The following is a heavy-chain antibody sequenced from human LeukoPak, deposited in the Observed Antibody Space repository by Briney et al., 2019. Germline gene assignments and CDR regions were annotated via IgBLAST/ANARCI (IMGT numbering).Heavy chain of an antibody. Sequence: GGSLRLSCAASGFTFSSYWMTWVRHLPGKGLEWVAKIKQDGSEKYYVDSVKGRFTISRDNAKNSLYLQMNSLRAEDTAVYYCARVGEQFQFGPYMDVWGKGTTVTVSS. V-gene: IGHV3-7*01. CDR1: GFTFSSYW. CDR3: ARVGEQFQFGPYMDV. D-gene: IGHD1/OR15-1a*01. CDR2: IKQDGSEK. J-gene: IGHJ6*03.